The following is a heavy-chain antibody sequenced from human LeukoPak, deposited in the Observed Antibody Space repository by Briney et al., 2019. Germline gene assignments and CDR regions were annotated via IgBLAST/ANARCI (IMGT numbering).Heavy chain of an antibody. V-gene: IGHV3-23*01. Sequence: GGSLRLSCAASGFSFSTFTMNWVRQVPGKELEWVSGISGRGGDTYDAESVRGRFTISRDDSKNTLYLQMTSLRAEDTAIYYCAKDRGFTLRDGGMLDYWGQGTLVTVSS. CDR1: GFSFSTFT. CDR2: ISGRGGDT. J-gene: IGHJ4*02. CDR3: AKDRGFTLRDGGMLDY. D-gene: IGHD5-24*01.